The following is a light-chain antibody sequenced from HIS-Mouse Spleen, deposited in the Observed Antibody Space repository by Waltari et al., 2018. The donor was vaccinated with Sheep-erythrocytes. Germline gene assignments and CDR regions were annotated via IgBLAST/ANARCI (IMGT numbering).Light chain of an antibody. V-gene: IGLV2-11*01. CDR2: DVS. J-gene: IGLJ1*01. Sequence: QSALTQPRSVSGSPGQSVTIPCTGTSSDVGGYNYVSWYQQHPGKAPQLMIYDVSKPPSGVPDRFSCSKAGNTASLTIAGLEAEDEADYYCCSYAGSYNHVFATGTKVTVL. CDR3: CSYAGSYNHV. CDR1: SSDVGGYNY.